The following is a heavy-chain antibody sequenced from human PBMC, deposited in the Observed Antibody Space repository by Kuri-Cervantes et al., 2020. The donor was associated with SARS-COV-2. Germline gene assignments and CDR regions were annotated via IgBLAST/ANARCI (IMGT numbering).Heavy chain of an antibody. Sequence: ESLKISCTVSGGSISSSSYYWGWIRQPPGKGLEWIGSIYYSGSTNYNPSLKSRVTISVDTSKNQFSLKLSSVTAADTAVYYCVRQNWDIDSWGQGTLVTVSS. J-gene: IGHJ4*02. V-gene: IGHV4-39*01. CDR3: VRQNWDIDS. CDR2: IYYSGST. CDR1: GGSISSSSYY. D-gene: IGHD1/OR15-1a*01.